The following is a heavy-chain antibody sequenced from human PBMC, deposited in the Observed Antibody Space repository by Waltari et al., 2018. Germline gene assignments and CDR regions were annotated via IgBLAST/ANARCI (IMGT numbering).Heavy chain of an antibody. CDR3: ARGGSQYYYNSSGYDAFDI. CDR1: VLTSSSYV. CDR2: ISYDGSNK. J-gene: IGHJ3*02. V-gene: IGHV3-30-3*01. D-gene: IGHD3-22*01. Sequence: QGQLVESGGGVVQPGRSLRLSCAASVLTSSSYVVDWVPRAPGKVLEWVAVISYDGSNKYYADSVKGRFTISRDNSKNTLYLQMNSLRAEDTAVYYCARGGSQYYYNSSGYDAFDIWGQGTMVTVSS.